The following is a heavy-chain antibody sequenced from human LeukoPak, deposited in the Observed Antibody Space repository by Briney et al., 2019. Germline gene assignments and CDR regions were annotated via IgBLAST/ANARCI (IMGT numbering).Heavy chain of an antibody. CDR3: ARDPMDSSSWYPFDY. Sequence: GGSLRLSCAASGFTFSNYWMTWVRQAPGKGLEWVSYISSSSSTIYYADSVKGRFTISRDNAKNSLYLQMNSLRAEDTAVYYCARDPMDSSSWYPFDYWGQGTLVTVSS. CDR1: GFTFSNYW. J-gene: IGHJ4*02. CDR2: ISSSSSTI. V-gene: IGHV3-48*01. D-gene: IGHD6-13*01.